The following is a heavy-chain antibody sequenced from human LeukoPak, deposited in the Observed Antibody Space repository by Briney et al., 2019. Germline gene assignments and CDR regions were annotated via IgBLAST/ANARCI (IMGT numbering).Heavy chain of an antibody. CDR1: GFTFSSYT. D-gene: IGHD6-19*01. Sequence: PGGSLRLSCVASGFTFSSYTMSWVRQAPGKGLEWVANIKQDGSESYYVDSVKGRFTISRDNAKNSLYLQMNSLRAEDTAVYYCARGWLVPDFWGQGTLVTVSS. V-gene: IGHV3-7*01. CDR2: IKQDGSES. J-gene: IGHJ4*02. CDR3: ARGWLVPDF.